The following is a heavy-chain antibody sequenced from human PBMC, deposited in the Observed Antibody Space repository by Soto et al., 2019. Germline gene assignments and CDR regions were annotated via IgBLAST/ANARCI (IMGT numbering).Heavy chain of an antibody. Sequence: EVQLVESGGGLVTPGGSLRLSCAATGLTFNAAWMNWMRQAPGKGPEWVGRIKSTAAGGTADYAAAVKDRFTMSRDDSNTMLSLQLNSVNRADTAVYYCSSGMAYGTYWGQVTLVTVSS. D-gene: IGHD1-1*01. J-gene: IGHJ4*02. CDR3: SSGMAYGTY. CDR2: IKSTAAGGTA. V-gene: IGHV3-15*07. CDR1: GLTFNAAW.